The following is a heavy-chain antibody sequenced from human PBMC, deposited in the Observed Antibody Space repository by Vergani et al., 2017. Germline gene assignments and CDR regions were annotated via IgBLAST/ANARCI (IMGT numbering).Heavy chain of an antibody. J-gene: IGHJ4*02. D-gene: IGHD6-19*01. CDR2: INHSGST. Sequence: QVQLQESGPGLVKPSETLSLTCTVSGGSITNYYWSWIRQPPGKELEWIGYINHSGSTNYNPSLKSRVAISVDTSKNHFSLKLSSVTAADTAVYYCAKTMQWLVQIDYWGQGTLVTVSS. CDR1: GGSITNYY. V-gene: IGHV4-59*01. CDR3: AKTMQWLVQIDY.